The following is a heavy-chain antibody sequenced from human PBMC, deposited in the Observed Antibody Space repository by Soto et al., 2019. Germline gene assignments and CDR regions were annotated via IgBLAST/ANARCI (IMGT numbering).Heavy chain of an antibody. CDR1: GGTFSSYA. D-gene: IGHD2-2*01. Sequence: SVKVSCKASGGTFSSYAISWVRQAPGQGLEWMGGIIPIFGTANYAQKFQGRVTITADESTSTAYMELSSLRSEDTAVYYCARVAAGGYCSSTSCYASGMDVWGQGTTVTVSS. CDR3: ARVAAGGYCSSTSCYASGMDV. V-gene: IGHV1-69*13. CDR2: IIPIFGTA. J-gene: IGHJ6*02.